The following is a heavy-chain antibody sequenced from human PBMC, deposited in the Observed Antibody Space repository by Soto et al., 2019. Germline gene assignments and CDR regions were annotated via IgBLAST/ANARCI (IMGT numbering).Heavy chain of an antibody. CDR2: IIPIFGTA. CDR1: GGTFSSYA. D-gene: IGHD5-18*01. V-gene: IGHV1-69*13. J-gene: IGHJ6*04. CDR3: AGNLVYTAMVIFYYGMYV. Sequence: SVKVSCKASGGTFSSYAISWVRQAPGQGLEWMGGIIPIFGTANYAQKFQGRVTITADESTSTAYMELSSLRSEDTAVYYCAGNLVYTAMVIFYYGMYVWGKGTTVPVSS.